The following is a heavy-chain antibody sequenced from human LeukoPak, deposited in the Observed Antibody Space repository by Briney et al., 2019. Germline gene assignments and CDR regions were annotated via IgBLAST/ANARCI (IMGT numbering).Heavy chain of an antibody. J-gene: IGHJ4*02. CDR1: RFTFSNYS. D-gene: IGHD6-13*01. Sequence: SGGSLRLSCAASRFTFSNYSINWVRQAPGKGLEWVSSISRGSGHIYYAESVEGRFTIAREQANNTLYLQMNTLRDEETAVYYCARGPRYSFYWGQATLVSVSS. CDR3: ARGPRYSFY. V-gene: IGHV3-21*04. CDR2: ISRGSGHI.